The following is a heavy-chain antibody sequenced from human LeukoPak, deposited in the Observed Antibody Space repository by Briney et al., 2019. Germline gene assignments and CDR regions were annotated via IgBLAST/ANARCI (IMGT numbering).Heavy chain of an antibody. CDR3: ARDYYGSGSYYNVVSYGMDV. Sequence: SETLSLTCAVSGGSISSGGYSWSWIRQPPGKGLEWIGYIYHSGSTYYNPSLKSRVTISVDRSKNQFSLKLSSVTAADTAVYYCARDYYGSGSYYNVVSYGMDVWGQGTTVTVSS. D-gene: IGHD3-10*01. V-gene: IGHV4-30-2*01. J-gene: IGHJ6*02. CDR1: GGSISSGGYS. CDR2: IYHSGST.